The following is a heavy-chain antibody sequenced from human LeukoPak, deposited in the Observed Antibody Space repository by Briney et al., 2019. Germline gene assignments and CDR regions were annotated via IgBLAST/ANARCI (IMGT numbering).Heavy chain of an antibody. CDR3: ASGGYSYGS. D-gene: IGHD5-18*01. CDR1: GFTFSSYN. CDR2: ISSSSISSTI. V-gene: IGHV3-48*01. J-gene: IGHJ5*02. Sequence: PGGSLRLSCAASGFTFSSYNMNWVRQAPGKGLEWVSYISSSSISSTIYYADSVKGRFTISRDNAKNSLYLQMSSLRAEDTAVYYCASGGYSYGSWGQGTLVTVSS.